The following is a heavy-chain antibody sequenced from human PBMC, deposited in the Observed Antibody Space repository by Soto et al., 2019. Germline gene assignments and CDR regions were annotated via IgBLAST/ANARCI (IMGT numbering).Heavy chain of an antibody. CDR3: ARDNDIVVVVAATEDGAFDI. CDR2: INAGNGNT. CDR1: GYTFTSYA. J-gene: IGHJ3*02. Sequence: ASVKVSCKASGYTFTSYAMHWVRQAPGQRLEWMGWINAGNGNTKYSQKFQGRVTITRDTSASTAYMELSSLRSEDTAVYYCARDNDIVVVVAATEDGAFDIWGQGTMVTVSS. V-gene: IGHV1-3*01. D-gene: IGHD2-15*01.